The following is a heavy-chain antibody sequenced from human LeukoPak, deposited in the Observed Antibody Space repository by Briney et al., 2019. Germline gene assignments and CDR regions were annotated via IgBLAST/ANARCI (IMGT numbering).Heavy chain of an antibody. CDR2: ISWNSGNT. V-gene: IGHV3-9*01. CDR3: AKSGTYSSSSGYIDS. J-gene: IGHJ4*02. CDR1: RFTFDGYA. D-gene: IGHD6-6*01. Sequence: GGSLRLSCAASRFTFDGYAMHWVRQAPGKGLEWVSSISWNSGNTDYAASVKGRFTISRDNAKKSLHLQMNSLRAEDTALYYCAKSGTYSSSSGYIDSWGQGTLVTISS.